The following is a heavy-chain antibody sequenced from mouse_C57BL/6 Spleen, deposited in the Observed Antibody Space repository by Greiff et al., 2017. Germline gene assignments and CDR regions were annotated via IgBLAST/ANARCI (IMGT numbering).Heavy chain of an antibody. Sequence: VQLQQPGAELVKPGASVKLSCKASGYTFTSYWMHWVKQRPGQGLEWIGMIHPNSGSTNYNEKFKSKATLTVDKSSSTAYMQLSSLTSEDSAVYYCARSYYCGSSWFAYWGQGTLVTVSA. J-gene: IGHJ3*01. CDR3: ARSYYCGSSWFAY. D-gene: IGHD1-1*01. CDR1: GYTFTSYW. CDR2: IHPNSGST. V-gene: IGHV1-64*01.